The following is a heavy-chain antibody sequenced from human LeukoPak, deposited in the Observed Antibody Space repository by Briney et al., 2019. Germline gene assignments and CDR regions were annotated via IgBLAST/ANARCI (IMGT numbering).Heavy chain of an antibody. CDR2: ISYDGSNK. J-gene: IGHJ4*02. CDR1: GFTFSSYA. V-gene: IGHV3-30*04. Sequence: PGGSLRLSCAASGFTFSSYAMHWVRQAPGKGLEWVAVISYDGSNKYYADYVKGRFTISRDNSKHTLYLQMNSLRAEDTAVYYGARDQRPRFLEWLFRSRKNYFDYWGQGTLVTVSS. CDR3: ARDQRPRFLEWLFRSRKNYFDY. D-gene: IGHD3-3*01.